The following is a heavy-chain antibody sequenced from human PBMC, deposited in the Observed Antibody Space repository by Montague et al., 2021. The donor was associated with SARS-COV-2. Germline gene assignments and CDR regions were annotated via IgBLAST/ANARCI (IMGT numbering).Heavy chain of an antibody. CDR2: INHNGST. CDR3: ARANGYYFDY. D-gene: IGHD2-8*01. J-gene: IGHJ4*02. V-gene: IGHV4-34*01. Sequence: SETLSLTCAASGGSFSGFYWSWVRQSPGKGLEWIGGINHNGSTNYNPSLKSRVTISVDTSKNQFSLKLSSVTAADTAVYYCARANGYYFDYWGQGTLVTVSS. CDR1: GGSFSGFY.